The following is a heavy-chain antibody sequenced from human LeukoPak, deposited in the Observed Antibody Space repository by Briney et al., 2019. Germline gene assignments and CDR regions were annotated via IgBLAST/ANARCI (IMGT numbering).Heavy chain of an antibody. CDR1: GGTFSSYA. Sequence: GASVKVSCKASGGTFSSYAISWVRQAPGQGLEWMGWISAYNGNTNYAQKLQGRVTMTTDTSTSTAYMELRSLRSEDTAVYYCAREAITIFGVVRTQTTYGPHRFDPWGQGTLVTVSS. CDR3: AREAITIFGVVRTQTTYGPHRFDP. CDR2: ISAYNGNT. V-gene: IGHV1-18*01. J-gene: IGHJ5*02. D-gene: IGHD3-3*01.